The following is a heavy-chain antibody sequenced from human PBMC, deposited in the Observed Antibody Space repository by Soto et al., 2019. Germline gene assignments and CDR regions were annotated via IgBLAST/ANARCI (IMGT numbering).Heavy chain of an antibody. CDR2: IYWDDDK. D-gene: IGHD3-10*01. J-gene: IGHJ5*02. CDR1: GFSLTTSGVG. V-gene: IGHV2-5*02. Sequence: QITLKESGPTLVKPTQTLTLICTFSGFSLTTSGVGVGWIRQPPGKALEWLALIYWDDDKRYSPSVKTRLTISKDTSKNEVVLTMTNMDPMDTATYYCAHRTGFDDWFDPWGQGTLVTVSS. CDR3: AHRTGFDDWFDP.